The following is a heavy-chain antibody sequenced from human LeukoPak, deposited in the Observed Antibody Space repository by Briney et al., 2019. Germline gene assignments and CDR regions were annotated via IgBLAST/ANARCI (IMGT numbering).Heavy chain of an antibody. CDR3: AKDRTTMVRGVIIGSAFDI. D-gene: IGHD3-10*01. J-gene: IGHJ3*02. CDR2: IRYDGSNK. Sequence: GGSLRLSCAASGFTFSSYGMHWVRQAPGKGLEWVAFIRYDGSNKYYADSVKGRFTISRDNSKTTLYLQMNSLRAEDTAVYYCAKDRTTMVRGVIIGSAFDIWGQGTMVTVSS. V-gene: IGHV3-30*02. CDR1: GFTFSSYG.